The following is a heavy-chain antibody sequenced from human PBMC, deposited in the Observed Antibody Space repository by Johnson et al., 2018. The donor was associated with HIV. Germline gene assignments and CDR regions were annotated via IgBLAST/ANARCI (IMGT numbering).Heavy chain of an antibody. Sequence: QVQLVESGGGLVKPGGSLRLSCAASGFTFSYYYMSWIRQAPGKGLEWVSYISSSGSTIYYSGSVKGRFAIARDNTQNSLYLQMNSLRAEDTAVYYCARDPMSRHAFDLWGQGTVVTVSS. CDR3: ARDPMSRHAFDL. CDR1: GFTFSYYY. D-gene: IGHD3-10*02. CDR2: ISSSGSTI. J-gene: IGHJ3*01. V-gene: IGHV3-11*04.